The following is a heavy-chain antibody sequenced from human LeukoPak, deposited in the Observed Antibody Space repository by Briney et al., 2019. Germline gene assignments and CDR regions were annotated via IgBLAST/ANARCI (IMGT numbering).Heavy chain of an antibody. Sequence: GGSLRLSCAASGFTFGSYAMSWVRQAPGKGLEWVSAISGSGGSTYYADSVKGRFTISRDNSKNTLYLQMNSLRAEDTAVYYCAKDARYCSSTSCSLGMDVWGQGTTVTVSS. D-gene: IGHD2-2*01. CDR1: GFTFGSYA. V-gene: IGHV3-23*01. J-gene: IGHJ6*02. CDR3: AKDARYCSSTSCSLGMDV. CDR2: ISGSGGST.